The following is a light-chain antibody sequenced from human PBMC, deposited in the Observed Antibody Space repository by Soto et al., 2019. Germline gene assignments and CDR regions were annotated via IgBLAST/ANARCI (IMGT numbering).Light chain of an antibody. V-gene: IGKV3-20*01. J-gene: IGKJ2*03. Sequence: EIVLTQSPVTLSLSPGERATLSCTASQSVTSTYLAWYQQKPGQSPRLIIYGGSTRASDFPDSFSGGESGTDFTLIISRVEPDDSVVYYCHCLQWDSSRVYSVGQANKLDI. CDR2: GGS. CDR1: QSVTSTY. CDR3: HCLQWDSSRVYS.